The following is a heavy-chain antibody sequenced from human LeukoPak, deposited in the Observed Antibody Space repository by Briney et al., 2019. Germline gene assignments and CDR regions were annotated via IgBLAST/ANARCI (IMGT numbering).Heavy chain of an antibody. CDR1: GFTFSSYW. V-gene: IGHV3-7*01. CDR3: ARDSYYYYYYYMDV. D-gene: IGHD3-10*01. Sequence: GGSLRLSCAASGFTFSSYWMSWVRQAPGRGLEWVANIKQDGSEKYYVDSVKGRFTISRDNAKNSLYLQTNSLRAEDTAVYYCARDSYYYYYYYMDVWGKGTTVTVSS. CDR2: IKQDGSEK. J-gene: IGHJ6*03.